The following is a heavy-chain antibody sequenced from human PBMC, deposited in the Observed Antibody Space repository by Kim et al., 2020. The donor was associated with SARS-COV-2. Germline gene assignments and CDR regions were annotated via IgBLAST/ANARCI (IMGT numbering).Heavy chain of an antibody. CDR1: GYTFINYG. V-gene: IGHV1-18*01. Sequence: ASVKVSCRTSGYTFINYGITWVRQAPGQGLEWMGWIDAHNGDTTYARQLQGRVTFTTDTSTSTVYMELRSLRSDDSAVYYCAREYGSGTIYLDYWGQGTLVTVAS. J-gene: IGHJ4*02. CDR3: AREYGSGTIYLDY. D-gene: IGHD3-10*01. CDR2: IDAHNGDT.